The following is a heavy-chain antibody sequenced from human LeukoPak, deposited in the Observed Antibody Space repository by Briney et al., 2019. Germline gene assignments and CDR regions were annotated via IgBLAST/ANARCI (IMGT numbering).Heavy chain of an antibody. CDR1: GFTFSSYS. Sequence: PGGSLRLSCAASGFTFSSYSMNWVRQAPGKGLEWVSSISSSSSYIYYADSVKGRFTISRDNAKNSLYLQMNSLRAEDTAVYYCARTHPQYYDILTGYYDDAFDVWGQGTMVTVSS. CDR2: ISSSSSYI. J-gene: IGHJ3*01. CDR3: ARTHPQYYDILTGYYDDAFDV. D-gene: IGHD3-9*01. V-gene: IGHV3-21*01.